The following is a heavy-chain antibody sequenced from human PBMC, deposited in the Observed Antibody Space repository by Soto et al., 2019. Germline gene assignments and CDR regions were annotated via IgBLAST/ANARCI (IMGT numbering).Heavy chain of an antibody. CDR3: TMYDPPFGEGRPFDY. D-gene: IGHD3-16*01. J-gene: IGHJ4*02. V-gene: IGHV3-15*07. Sequence: EVQLVESGGGLVKPGGSLRLSCAASGFTFNNAWMTWVRQAPGKGLEWVGRIKSKTDGGTTDYGAPVKGRFTISRDDSKNTLYLQMNSLKTEDTAVYYCTMYDPPFGEGRPFDYWGQGTLVTVSS. CDR2: IKSKTDGGTT. CDR1: GFTFNNAW.